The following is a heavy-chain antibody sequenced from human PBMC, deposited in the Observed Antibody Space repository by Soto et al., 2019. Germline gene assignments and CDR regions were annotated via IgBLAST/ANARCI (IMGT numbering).Heavy chain of an antibody. CDR3: AKAVEFSTSGSYYFDY. CDR1: GFTFTNYA. Sequence: EVQLLESGGGLVQPGGSLRLSCAASGFTFTNYAMTWVRQAPGKGLEWVSGISASGGSTYYADSVKGRFTISRDNSKNTLFLQMNSLRAEDTALYYCAKAVEFSTSGSYYFDYWGQGTLVAVSS. CDR2: ISASGGST. V-gene: IGHV3-23*01. J-gene: IGHJ4*02. D-gene: IGHD6-6*01.